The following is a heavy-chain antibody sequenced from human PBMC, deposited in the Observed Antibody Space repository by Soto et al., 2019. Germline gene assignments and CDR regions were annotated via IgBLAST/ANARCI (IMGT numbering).Heavy chain of an antibody. J-gene: IGHJ6*02. Sequence: RASVKGACKASGGTFSGDASGWVRQAPGQGLEWMGGIIPIFGTANYAQKFQGRVTITADESTSTAYMELSSLRSEDTAVYYCARGEYDYVWGSYRPLYYYYGMDVWGQGTTVTVSS. D-gene: IGHD3-16*02. CDR2: IIPIFGTA. CDR3: ARGEYDYVWGSYRPLYYYYGMDV. V-gene: IGHV1-69*13. CDR1: GGTFSGDA.